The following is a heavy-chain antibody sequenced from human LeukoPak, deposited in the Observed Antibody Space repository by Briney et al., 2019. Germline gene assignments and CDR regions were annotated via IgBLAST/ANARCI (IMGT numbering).Heavy chain of an antibody. CDR2: IWYDGSNK. Sequence: GGSLRLSSAASGFTFSSYGMHWVRQAPGKGLEWVAVIWYDGSNKYYADSVKGRFTISRDNSKNTLYLQMNSLRAEDTAVYYCARETGYCSSTSCLADYYYYGMDVWGQGTTVTVSS. D-gene: IGHD2-2*01. V-gene: IGHV3-33*01. CDR1: GFTFSSYG. J-gene: IGHJ6*02. CDR3: ARETGYCSSTSCLADYYYYGMDV.